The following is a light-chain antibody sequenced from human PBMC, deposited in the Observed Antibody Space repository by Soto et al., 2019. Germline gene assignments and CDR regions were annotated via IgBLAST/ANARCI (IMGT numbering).Light chain of an antibody. Sequence: EIVLTQSPGTLSLSPVERATLSCMASQSVSNNYLAWYQQKPGQAPRLLIYGASNRATGIPDRFSGSGSGTDFTLTISRLEPEDFALYYCQQYGSSRTFGQGTKVDIK. CDR1: QSVSNNY. CDR2: GAS. V-gene: IGKV3-20*01. CDR3: QQYGSSRT. J-gene: IGKJ1*01.